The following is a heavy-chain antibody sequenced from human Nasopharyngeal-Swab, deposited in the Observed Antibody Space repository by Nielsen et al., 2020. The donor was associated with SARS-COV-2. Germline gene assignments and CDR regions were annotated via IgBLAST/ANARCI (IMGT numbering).Heavy chain of an antibody. CDR3: ARARSLTDTDYYGMDV. Sequence: WVRQAPGQGLEWMGGIIPIFGTANYAQKFQGRVTITADESTSTAYMELSSPRSEDTAVYYCARARSLTDTDYYGMDVWGQGTTVTVSS. CDR2: IIPIFGTA. J-gene: IGHJ6*02. D-gene: IGHD4-17*01. V-gene: IGHV1-69*01.